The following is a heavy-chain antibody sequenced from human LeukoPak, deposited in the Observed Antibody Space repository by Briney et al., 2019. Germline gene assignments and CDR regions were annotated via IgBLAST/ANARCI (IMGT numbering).Heavy chain of an antibody. D-gene: IGHD3-22*01. J-gene: IGHJ4*02. CDR2: IYYSGTT. CDR1: GGSISSHY. Sequence: SETLSLTCTVSGGSISSHYWSWFRQTPGERPEWIAFIYYSGTTNYNPSLKGRVTISIDSSKNQFSLKLSSVTAADTAIYYCARDTGSYDSSGHYYWGYFDSWGQGTLVPVSS. V-gene: IGHV4-59*11. CDR3: ARDTGSYDSSGHYYWGYFDS.